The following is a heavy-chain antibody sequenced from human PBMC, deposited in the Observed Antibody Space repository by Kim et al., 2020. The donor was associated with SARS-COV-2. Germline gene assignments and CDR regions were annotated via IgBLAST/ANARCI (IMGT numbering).Heavy chain of an antibody. Sequence: GGSLRLSCATSGFTFGAYDMNWVRQAPGKGLEWLSFITKSSTTIYYADSVEGRFTISRDNAKNSLFLQMNSLRDEDTALYYCVRDRMGGAFDMWGQGTMVNV. CDR3: VRDRMGGAFDM. D-gene: IGHD3-16*01. CDR1: GFTFGAYD. CDR2: ITKSSTTI. J-gene: IGHJ3*02. V-gene: IGHV3-48*02.